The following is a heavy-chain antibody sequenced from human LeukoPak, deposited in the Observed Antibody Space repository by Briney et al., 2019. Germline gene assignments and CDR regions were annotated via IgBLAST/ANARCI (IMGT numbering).Heavy chain of an antibody. V-gene: IGHV4-31*03. D-gene: IGHD2-2*01. J-gene: IGHJ4*02. CDR2: IYCSGST. CDR3: ARAVPYCSSTSCYRRFDY. Sequence: SETLSLTCTVSGGSISSGGYYWSWIRQHPGKGLEWIGYIYCSGSTYYNPSLKSRVTISVDTSKNQFSLKLSSVTAADTAVYYCARAVPYCSSTSCYRRFDYWGQGTLVTVSS. CDR1: GGSISSGGYY.